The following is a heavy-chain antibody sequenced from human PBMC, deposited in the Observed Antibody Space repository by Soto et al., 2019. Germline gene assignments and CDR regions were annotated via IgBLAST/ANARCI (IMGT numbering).Heavy chain of an antibody. Sequence: RASVKVSCNASGGTFSSYAISWVRQAHGKGLEWMGGIIPILGTANYAQKFQGRDTITADESTSTAYMELSSLISEDTAVYYCASPRYSSGWYYFDYWGQGTLVTVSS. CDR3: ASPRYSSGWYYFDY. J-gene: IGHJ4*02. CDR1: GGTFSSYA. V-gene: IGHV1-69*13. CDR2: IIPILGTA. D-gene: IGHD6-19*01.